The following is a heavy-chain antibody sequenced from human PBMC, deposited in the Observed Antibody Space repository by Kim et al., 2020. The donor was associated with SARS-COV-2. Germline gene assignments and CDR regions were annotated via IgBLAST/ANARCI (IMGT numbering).Heavy chain of an antibody. CDR3: ARGLSASSDDAFDI. D-gene: IGHD2-2*01. V-gene: IGHV4-34*01. CDR2: INQSGST. CDR1: GGSFRGHY. J-gene: IGHJ3*02. Sequence: SETLSLTCAVYGGSFRGHYWSWIRQPPGKGLEWIGEINQSGSTNYNPSLKSRVTITVDTSRNQFSLKLSTVTAADTAAYYYARGLSASSDDAFDIWGQGT.